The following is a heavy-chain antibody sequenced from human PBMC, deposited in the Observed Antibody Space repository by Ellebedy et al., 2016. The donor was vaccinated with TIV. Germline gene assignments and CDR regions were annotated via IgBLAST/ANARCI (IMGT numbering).Heavy chain of an antibody. D-gene: IGHD6-13*01. Sequence: PGGSLRLSCAASGFTFSGSAMHWVRQASGKGLEWVGRIRSKANSYATAYAASVKGRFTISRDDSKNTAYLQMNSLKTEDTAVYYCTRHGPGYSSSWYGSDYWGQGTLVTVSS. V-gene: IGHV3-73*01. CDR1: GFTFSGSA. CDR3: TRHGPGYSSSWYGSDY. CDR2: IRSKANSYAT. J-gene: IGHJ4*02.